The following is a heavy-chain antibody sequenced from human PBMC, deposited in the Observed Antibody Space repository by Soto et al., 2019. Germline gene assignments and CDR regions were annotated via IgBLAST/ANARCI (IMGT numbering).Heavy chain of an antibody. CDR1: GFTFSTYG. Sequence: QVQLVESGGGVVQPGRSLRLSCAASGFTFSTYGMQWVRQAPGKGLEWVAVISFYGSHIYYADSVRGRFTISRDNSKNTLYLQLNSLRAEDTAVYYCAKSGGGSGTYDYYYGMDVWGQGTTVTVSS. D-gene: IGHD3-10*01. CDR3: AKSGGGSGTYDYYYGMDV. CDR2: ISFYGSHI. J-gene: IGHJ6*02. V-gene: IGHV3-30*18.